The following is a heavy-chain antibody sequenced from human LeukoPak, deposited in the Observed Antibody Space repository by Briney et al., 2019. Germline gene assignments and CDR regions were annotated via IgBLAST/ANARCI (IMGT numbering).Heavy chain of an antibody. CDR2: INHSGST. D-gene: IGHD3-3*01. J-gene: IGHJ6*03. CDR1: GGSFSGYY. V-gene: IGHV4-34*01. CDR3: ARDGARGTIFGVTYMDV. Sequence: SETLSLTCAVYGGSFSGYYWSWIRQPPGKGLEWIGEINHSGSTNYNPSLKSRVTISVDTSKNQFSLKLSSATAADTAVYYCARDGARGTIFGVTYMDVWGKGTTVTVSS.